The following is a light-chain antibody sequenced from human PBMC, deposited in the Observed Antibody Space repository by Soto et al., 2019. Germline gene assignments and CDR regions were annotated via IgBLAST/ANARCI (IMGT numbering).Light chain of an antibody. CDR2: GTS. CDR1: QPLNNN. CDR3: QQYEKWPPSIT. J-gene: IGKJ5*01. V-gene: IGKV3-15*01. Sequence: EIVMTQSPATLSVSPGDRATLSCRAGQPLNNNVAWYQHKPGQAPRLLIYGTSTRATGISARFSGGGSGTEFTLTISSLPSEDFAVYYCQQYEKWPPSITFGQGTRLEIK.